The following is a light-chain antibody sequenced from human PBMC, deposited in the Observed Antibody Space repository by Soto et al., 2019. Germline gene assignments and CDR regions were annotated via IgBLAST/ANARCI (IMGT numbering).Light chain of an antibody. CDR3: MQGTPWPRT. Sequence: DVVMTQSPLSLPVTLGQPASISCRSSQSLVYSDGNTYLNWFQQRPGQSPRRLIYKVSNRDSGVPDRYSGSGSGTDFTLKISRVEAADVGVYYCMQGTPWPRTFGQGTKLEIK. V-gene: IGKV2-30*01. CDR2: KVS. J-gene: IGKJ2*01. CDR1: QSLVYSDGNTY.